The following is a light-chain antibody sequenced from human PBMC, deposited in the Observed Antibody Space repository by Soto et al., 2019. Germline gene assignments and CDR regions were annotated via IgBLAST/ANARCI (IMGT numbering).Light chain of an antibody. Sequence: QLVLTQSPSASASLGASVRLTCTLSSGHSSYAIAWHQQQPEKGPRYLMKINSDGSHRKGDGIPDRFSGSSSGAERYLTLSSLQSEDEADYYCQTWGTGPWVFGGGTKLTVL. J-gene: IGLJ3*02. CDR3: QTWGTGPWV. V-gene: IGLV4-69*01. CDR2: INSDGSH. CDR1: SGHSSYA.